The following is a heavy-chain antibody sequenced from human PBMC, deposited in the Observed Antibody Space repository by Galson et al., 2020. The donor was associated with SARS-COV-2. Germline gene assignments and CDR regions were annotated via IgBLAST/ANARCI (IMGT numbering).Heavy chain of an antibody. J-gene: IGHJ3*02. V-gene: IGHV1-18*01. CDR3: AGQGMIVPWDAFDI. Sequence: ASVKVSCKASGYTFTSYGISWVRQAPGQGLEWMGWISAYNGNTNYAQKLQGRVTMTTDTSTSTAYMELRSLRSDDTAVYYCAGQGMIVPWDAFDIWGPGTTVTISS. CDR1: GYTFTSYG. CDR2: ISAYNGNT. D-gene: IGHD3-22*01.